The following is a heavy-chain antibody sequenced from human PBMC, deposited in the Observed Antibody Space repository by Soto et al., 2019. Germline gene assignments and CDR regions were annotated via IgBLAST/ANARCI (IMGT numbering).Heavy chain of an antibody. J-gene: IGHJ4*02. Sequence: ASVKVSCKASGYTFTSYGISWVRQAPGQGLEWMGWISAYNGNTNYAQKLQGRVTMTTDTSTSTAYMELRSLRSDDTDVYCCARDIGGWLEAVAGPYYFDYWGQGTLVTVSS. CDR1: GYTFTSYG. D-gene: IGHD6-19*01. V-gene: IGHV1-18*01. CDR3: ARDIGGWLEAVAGPYYFDY. CDR2: ISAYNGNT.